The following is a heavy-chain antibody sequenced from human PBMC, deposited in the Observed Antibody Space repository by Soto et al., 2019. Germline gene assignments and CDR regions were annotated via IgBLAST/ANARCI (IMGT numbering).Heavy chain of an antibody. Sequence: GGSLRLFCAASGFTFSSYAMSWVRQAPGKGLEWVSAISGSGGSTYYADSVKGRFTISRDNSKNTLYLQMNSLRAEDTAVYYCAKAYCSSTSCYRNWFDPWGQGTLVTVSS. CDR1: GFTFSSYA. CDR2: ISGSGGST. J-gene: IGHJ5*02. CDR3: AKAYCSSTSCYRNWFDP. D-gene: IGHD2-2*01. V-gene: IGHV3-23*01.